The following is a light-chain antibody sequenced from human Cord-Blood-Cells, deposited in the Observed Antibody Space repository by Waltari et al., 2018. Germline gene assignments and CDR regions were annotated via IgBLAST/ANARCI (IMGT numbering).Light chain of an antibody. CDR1: SSDVGGYNY. Sequence: QSALTQPRSVSGSPGQSVTISCTGTSSDVGGYNYVSWYQPHPGKAPNLMIYDVSKRPSGVPDRFSGSKSGNTASLTISGLQAEDEADYYCCSYAGSYTFGVFGGGTKLTVL. V-gene: IGLV2-11*01. J-gene: IGLJ3*02. CDR3: CSYAGSYTFGV. CDR2: DVS.